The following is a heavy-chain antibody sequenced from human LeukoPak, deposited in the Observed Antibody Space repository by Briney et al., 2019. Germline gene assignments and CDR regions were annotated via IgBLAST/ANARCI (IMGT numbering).Heavy chain of an antibody. V-gene: IGHV4-39*01. CDR1: GGSISNSSYY. CDR3: ARIFSSSWFGDYFDN. D-gene: IGHD6-6*01. CDR2: KFYRQST. Sequence: WETLSLTCTVSGGSISNSSYYWGWIRQPPGKGLEGIGRKFYRQSTYYNPSLKSPITASVDRSKNQFSLKLTSVTASDTAVYYCARIFSSSWFGDYFDNWGLGTLVTVPS. J-gene: IGHJ4*02.